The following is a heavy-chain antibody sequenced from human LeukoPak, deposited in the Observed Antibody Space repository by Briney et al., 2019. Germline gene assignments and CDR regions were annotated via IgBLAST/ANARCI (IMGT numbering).Heavy chain of an antibody. CDR2: IYYSGST. J-gene: IGHJ4*02. CDR1: GGSISSYY. D-gene: IGHD6-13*01. CDR3: ARGYSSSWYSGLDY. V-gene: IGHV4-59*01. Sequence: SETLSLTCTISGGSISSYYWSWIRQPPGKGLEWIGYIYYSGSTNYNPSLKSRVTMSVDTSKNQFSLNLSSVTAADTAVYYCARGYSSSWYSGLDYWGQGTLVTVSS.